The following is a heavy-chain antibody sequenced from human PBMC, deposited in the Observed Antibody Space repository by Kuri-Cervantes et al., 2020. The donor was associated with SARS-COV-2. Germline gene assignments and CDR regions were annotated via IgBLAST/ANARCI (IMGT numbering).Heavy chain of an antibody. V-gene: IGHV2-70*11. J-gene: IGHJ5*02. D-gene: IGHD3-10*01. CDR2: IDWDDDK. CDR3: AREPRGVGFDP. CDR1: GGSISSHYW. Sequence: TLSLTCTVSGGSISSHYWSWIRQPPGKALEWLARIDWDDDKYYSTSLKTRLTISKDTSKNQVVLTMTNMDPVDTATYYCAREPRGVGFDPWGQGTLVTVSS.